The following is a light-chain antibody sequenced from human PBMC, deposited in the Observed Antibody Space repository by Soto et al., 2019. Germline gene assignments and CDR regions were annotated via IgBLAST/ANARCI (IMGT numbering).Light chain of an antibody. V-gene: IGKV1D-12*01. CDR1: PGLSSW. Sequence: DIQMTQSPSSVSASVGDRVTITCRASPGLSSWFAWYQQKPRKAPKLLIYAASSLQSGVPSRFRGRGSGTDFALKFISVLTVDFATYYCEQANSLPYTFGQGTKLQIK. CDR2: AAS. CDR3: EQANSLPYT. J-gene: IGKJ2*01.